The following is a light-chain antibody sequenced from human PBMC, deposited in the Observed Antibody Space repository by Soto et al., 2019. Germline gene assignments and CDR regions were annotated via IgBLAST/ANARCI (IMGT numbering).Light chain of an antibody. J-gene: IGLJ2*01. CDR2: EVS. Sequence: QSALTQPPSASGSPGQSVTISCTGTSSDVGGYNYVSWYQQHPGKAPKLMIYEVSKRPSGVPDRFSGSKSGNTASLTVSGLQAEDEADYYCSSYAGNNNLMRFGGGTKLTVL. V-gene: IGLV2-8*01. CDR1: SSDVGGYNY. CDR3: SSYAGNNNLMR.